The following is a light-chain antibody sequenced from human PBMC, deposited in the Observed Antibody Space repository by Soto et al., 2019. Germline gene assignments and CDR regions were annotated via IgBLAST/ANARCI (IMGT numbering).Light chain of an antibody. CDR2: DVS. J-gene: IGLJ2*01. CDR1: SSDVGSYNY. V-gene: IGLV2-11*01. CDR3: CSYAGSYTVV. Sequence: QSALTQPRSVSGSPGQSVTISCTGTSSDVGSYNYVSWYQQHPGKAPKLMIYDVSKRPSGVPDRFSGSKSGKTASLTISGLQAEDEADYYCCSYAGSYTVVFGGGTKVTVL.